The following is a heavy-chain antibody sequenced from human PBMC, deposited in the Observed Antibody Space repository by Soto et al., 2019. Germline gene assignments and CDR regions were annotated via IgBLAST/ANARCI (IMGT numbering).Heavy chain of an antibody. J-gene: IGHJ4*02. D-gene: IGHD6-13*01. CDR2: IWYDGSNK. Sequence: GGSLRLSCAASGFTFSSYGMHWVRQALGKGLEWVAVIWYDGSNKYYADSVKGRFTISRDNSKNTLYLQMNSLRAEDTAVYYCARDQSSSWYPLASYFDYWGQGTLVTVSS. V-gene: IGHV3-33*01. CDR3: ARDQSSSWYPLASYFDY. CDR1: GFTFSSYG.